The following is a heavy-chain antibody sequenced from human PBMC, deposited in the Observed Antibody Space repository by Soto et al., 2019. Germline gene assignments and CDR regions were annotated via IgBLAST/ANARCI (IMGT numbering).Heavy chain of an antibody. V-gene: IGHV3-23*01. Sequence: EVQLLESGGGLVQPGGSLTLSCAASGFTFSSYAMGWVRQAPGKGLEWVSTLSGGGGTTHYADSVEGRFTISRDNSKDTLYLQMNSLRDEDTALYYCAKGLQWLAFDYWGQGTLVTVSS. J-gene: IGHJ4*02. D-gene: IGHD6-19*01. CDR2: LSGGGGTT. CDR3: AKGLQWLAFDY. CDR1: GFTFSSYA.